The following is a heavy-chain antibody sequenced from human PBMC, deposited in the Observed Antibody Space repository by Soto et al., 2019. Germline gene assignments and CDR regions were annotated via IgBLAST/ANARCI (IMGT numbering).Heavy chain of an antibody. V-gene: IGHV4-59*08. CDR3: ARLPQKNAFDI. CDR1: GGSISSYY. Sequence: PSETLSLTCTVSGGSISSYYWSWIRQPPGKGLEWIGYIYYSGSTNYNPSLKSRVTISVDTSKNQFSLKLSSVTAADTAVYYCARLPQKNAFDIWGQGTMVTVSS. CDR2: IYYSGST. J-gene: IGHJ3*02.